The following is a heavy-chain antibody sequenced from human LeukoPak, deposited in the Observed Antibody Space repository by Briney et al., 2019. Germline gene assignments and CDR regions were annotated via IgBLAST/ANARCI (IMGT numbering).Heavy chain of an antibody. D-gene: IGHD3/OR15-3a*01. CDR1: GASISTYS. CDR2: MSYRGST. CDR3: ARSDSTDFKGFDP. Sequence: SETLSLTCTVSGASISTYSWNWIRQAPGRGLEWIGYMSYRGSTNFNPSLRGRGTMSLDTSKKQFSLELTSVTAEDTAVYYCARSDSTDFKGFDPWGQGTLVTVSS. J-gene: IGHJ5*02. V-gene: IGHV4-59*01.